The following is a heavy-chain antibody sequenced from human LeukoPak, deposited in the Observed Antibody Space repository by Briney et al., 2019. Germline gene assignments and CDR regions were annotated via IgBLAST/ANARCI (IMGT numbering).Heavy chain of an antibody. CDR2: ISSSRSYI. D-gene: IGHD6-13*01. CDR3: AREEEAAALDP. CDR1: GFTFSSYS. J-gene: IGHJ5*02. Sequence: GGSLRLSCAASGFTFSSYSMNWVRQAPGKGLEWVSSISSSRSYIYYADSVKGRFTISRDNAKNSLYLQMNSLRAEDTAVYYCAREEEAAALDPWGQGTLVTVSS. V-gene: IGHV3-21*01.